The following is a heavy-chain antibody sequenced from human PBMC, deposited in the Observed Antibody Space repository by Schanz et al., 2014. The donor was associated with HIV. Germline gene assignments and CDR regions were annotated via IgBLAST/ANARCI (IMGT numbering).Heavy chain of an antibody. CDR3: AKDPTYGDYGGDAFDI. Sequence: VQLVESGGGVVQPGRSLRLSCAASGFTFSSYGMHWVRQAPGKGLEWVAVISYDGSNKYYADSVKGRFTISRDNSKNTLYLQMNSLRAEDTAVYYCAKDPTYGDYGGDAFDIWGQGTMVTVSS. CDR1: GFTFSSYG. J-gene: IGHJ3*02. CDR2: ISYDGSNK. V-gene: IGHV3-30*18. D-gene: IGHD4-17*01.